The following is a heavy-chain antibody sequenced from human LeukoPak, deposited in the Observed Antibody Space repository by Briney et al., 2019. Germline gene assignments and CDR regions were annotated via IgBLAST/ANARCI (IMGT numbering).Heavy chain of an antibody. CDR3: ARVIPQLMGATTGFDY. J-gene: IGHJ4*02. V-gene: IGHV3-20*04. CDR1: GFTFDDYG. Sequence: GGSLRLSCAASGFTFDDYGMSWVRQAPGKELEWVSGINWNGGSTGYADSVKGRFTISRDNAKNSLYLQMNSLRAEDTALYYCARVIPQLMGATTGFDYWGQGTLVTVSS. D-gene: IGHD1-26*01. CDR2: INWNGGST.